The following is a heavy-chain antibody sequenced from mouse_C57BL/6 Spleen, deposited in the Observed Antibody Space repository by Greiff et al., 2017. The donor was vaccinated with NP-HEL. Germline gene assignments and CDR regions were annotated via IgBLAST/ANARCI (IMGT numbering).Heavy chain of an antibody. CDR1: GYTFTSYW. D-gene: IGHD1-1*01. CDR3: ARDYGSSYWYFDV. CDR2: INPSSGYT. Sequence: QVQLQQSGAELAKPGASVKLSCKASGYTFTSYWMHWVKQRPGQGLEWIGYINPSSGYTKYNQKFKDKATLTAEKSSSTAYMQLSSLTYEDSAVYYCARDYGSSYWYFDVWGTGTTVTVSS. J-gene: IGHJ1*03. V-gene: IGHV1-7*01.